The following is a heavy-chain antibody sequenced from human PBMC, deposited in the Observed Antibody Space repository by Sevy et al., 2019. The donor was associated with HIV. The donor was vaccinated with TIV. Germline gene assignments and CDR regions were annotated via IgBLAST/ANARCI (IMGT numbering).Heavy chain of an antibody. CDR2: ISYDGSNK. V-gene: IGHV3-30*18. CDR1: GFTFSSYG. Sequence: GGSLRLSCAASGFTFSSYGMHWVRQAPGKGLEWVAVISYDGSNKYYADSVKGRFTISRDNSKNTLYLQMNSLGAEDTAVYYCAKGLIAARLHAFDIWGQGTMVTVSS. D-gene: IGHD6-6*01. J-gene: IGHJ3*02. CDR3: AKGLIAARLHAFDI.